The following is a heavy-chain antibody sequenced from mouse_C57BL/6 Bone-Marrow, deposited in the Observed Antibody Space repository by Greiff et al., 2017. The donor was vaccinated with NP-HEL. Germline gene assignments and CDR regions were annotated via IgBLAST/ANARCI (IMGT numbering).Heavy chain of an antibody. Sequence: VQLQQSGPELVKPGASVKISCKASGYSFTDYNMNWVKQSNGKSLERIGVINPNYGTTSYNQKFKGKATLTVDQSSSTAYMQLNSLTSEDSAVYYCARSDYYGSSYDPYFDYWGQGTTLTVSS. CDR3: ARSDYYGSSYDPYFDY. CDR1: GYSFTDYN. D-gene: IGHD1-1*01. V-gene: IGHV1-39*01. CDR2: INPNYGTT. J-gene: IGHJ2*01.